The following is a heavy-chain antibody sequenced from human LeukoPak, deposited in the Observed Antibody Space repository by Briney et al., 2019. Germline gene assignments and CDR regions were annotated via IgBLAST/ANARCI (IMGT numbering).Heavy chain of an antibody. CDR1: EFTLSSSA. V-gene: IGHV3-23*01. CDR3: VKGSERSRPYYFDY. J-gene: IGHJ4*02. CDR2: INYSGTST. Sequence: GGSLRLSCTASEFTLSSSAMTWVRQAPGKGREWGSAINYSGTSTYHADSVKGRFTISRDNSKNMLYMQMNSLRVEDTAVYYCVKGSERSRPYYFDYWGQGTLVTVSS. D-gene: IGHD3-3*01.